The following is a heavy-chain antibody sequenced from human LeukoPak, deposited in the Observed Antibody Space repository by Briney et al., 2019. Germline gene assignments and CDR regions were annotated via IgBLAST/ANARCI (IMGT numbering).Heavy chain of an antibody. CDR2: ITGSGDRT. CDR3: AKGTSYFYDSSGLFGYFDY. Sequence: GGSLRLSCAASGFTFSNYALGWVRQAPGKGLEWVSAITGSGDRTHYADSVKGRFTISRDSFKNTLYLQMSSLRAEDTAVYYCAKGTSYFYDSSGLFGYFDYWGQGTLVTVSS. CDR1: GFTFSNYA. V-gene: IGHV3-23*01. D-gene: IGHD3-22*01. J-gene: IGHJ4*02.